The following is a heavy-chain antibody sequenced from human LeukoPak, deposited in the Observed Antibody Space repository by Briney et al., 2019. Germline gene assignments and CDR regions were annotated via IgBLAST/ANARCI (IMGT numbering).Heavy chain of an antibody. CDR1: GYTFTSYY. D-gene: IGHD4-11*01. CDR3: ARVGYSNSYDY. CDR2: MNPNTGNA. J-gene: IGHJ4*02. Sequence: ASVKVSCKASGYTFTSYYMHWVRQATGQGLEWMGWMNPNTGNAGYEEKFQDRVTITWDVSISTAYLDLSSLRSEDTAVYYCARVGYSNSYDYWGQGTQVTVSS. V-gene: IGHV1-8*03.